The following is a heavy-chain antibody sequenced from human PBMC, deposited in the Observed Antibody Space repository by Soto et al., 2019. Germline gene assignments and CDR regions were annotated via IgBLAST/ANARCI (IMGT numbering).Heavy chain of an antibody. D-gene: IGHD2-2*01. CDR1: GGSVSSTNW. J-gene: IGHJ5*02. V-gene: IGHV4-4*02. CDR2: IYHIGST. Sequence: PSETLSLTCAVSGGSVSSTNWWSWVRQSPGKGLEWIGDIYHIGSTNYNPSLRGRVTISVDKSNNQFSLTLKYVTAADTAVYYCATRPPRSEVTVLPMPTWGQGTLDTVTS. CDR3: ATRPPRSEVTVLPMPT.